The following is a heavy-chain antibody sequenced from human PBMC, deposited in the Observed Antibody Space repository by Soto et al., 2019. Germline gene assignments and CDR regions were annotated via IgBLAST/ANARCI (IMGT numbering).Heavy chain of an antibody. CDR3: ARVGYSSSWYPHYYYGMDV. CDR2: IYYSGST. D-gene: IGHD6-13*01. Sequence: SETLSLTCTVSGGSISSYYWSWILQPPGKGLEWIGYIYYSGSTNYNPSLKSRVTISVDTSKNQFSLKLSSVTAADTAVYYCARVGYSSSWYPHYYYGMDVWGQGTTVTV. J-gene: IGHJ6*02. CDR1: GGSISSYY. V-gene: IGHV4-59*01.